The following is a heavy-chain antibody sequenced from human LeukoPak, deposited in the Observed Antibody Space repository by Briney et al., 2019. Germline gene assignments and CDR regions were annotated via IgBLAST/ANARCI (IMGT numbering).Heavy chain of an antibody. CDR3: ARLGGPVQGSGWRESFITRDY. Sequence: SETLSLTCAVYGGSFSGYYWSWIRQPPGKGLEWIGEINHSGSTNYNPSLKSRVTISVDTSKNQFSLKLSSVTAADTAVYYCARLGGPVQGSGWRESFITRDYWGQGTLVTVSS. CDR2: INHSGST. CDR1: GGSFSGYY. D-gene: IGHD6-19*01. J-gene: IGHJ4*02. V-gene: IGHV4-34*01.